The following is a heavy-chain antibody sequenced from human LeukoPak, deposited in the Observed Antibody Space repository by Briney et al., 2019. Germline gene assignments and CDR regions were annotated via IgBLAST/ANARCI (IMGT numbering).Heavy chain of an antibody. Sequence: SETLSLTCTVSGGSISSYYWSWIRQPPGKGLEWIGYIYATGSTNYNPSLKSRVTISVDTSKNQFSLNLSSVTAADTAVYYCARRGDSSGSLDYWGQGTLVTVSS. J-gene: IGHJ4*02. CDR3: ARRGDSSGSLDY. CDR2: IYATGST. V-gene: IGHV4-4*09. CDR1: GGSISSYY. D-gene: IGHD6-19*01.